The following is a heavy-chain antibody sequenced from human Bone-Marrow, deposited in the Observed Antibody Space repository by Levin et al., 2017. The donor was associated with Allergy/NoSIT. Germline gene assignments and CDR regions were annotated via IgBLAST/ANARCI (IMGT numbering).Heavy chain of an antibody. CDR1: GFTVSSNY. D-gene: IGHD3-10*01. CDR2: IYSGGST. Sequence: SCAASGFTVSSNYMSWVRQAPGKGLECVSLIYSGGSTDYADSVKGRFTISRDSSKNTLYLQMNSLRVEDTAVYYCARKHYYGLDWGQGTLVTVSS. CDR3: ARKHYYGLD. J-gene: IGHJ4*02. V-gene: IGHV3-53*01.